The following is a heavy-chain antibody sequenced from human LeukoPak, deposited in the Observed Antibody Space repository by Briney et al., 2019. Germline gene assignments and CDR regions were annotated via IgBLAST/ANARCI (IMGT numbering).Heavy chain of an antibody. CDR3: MSWGTDNH. CDR2: INPGGNEI. D-gene: IGHD7-27*01. CDR1: RSTFRTYW. J-gene: IGHJ4*02. Sequence: PGGSLRLSCAFSRSTFRTYWMNWVRQAPGKGLEWVANINPGGNEIRSVDSVKGRFIISRDNAKNSLDLQMSSLRVEDTAVYYCMSWGTDNHWGQGILVTVSS. V-gene: IGHV3-7*01.